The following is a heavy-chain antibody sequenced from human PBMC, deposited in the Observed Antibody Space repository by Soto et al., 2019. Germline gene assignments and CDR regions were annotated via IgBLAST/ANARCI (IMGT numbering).Heavy chain of an antibody. CDR1: GYTFTTHD. Sequence: GASVKVSCKASGYTFTTHDMHWVRQAPGQRLEWMGWINVGNGNTKYSQKFQGRVTITRDTSASTVYMELCSLTSEDTAVYYCARESATVTTIDYWGQGTLVTVSS. CDR2: INVGNGNT. V-gene: IGHV1-3*01. J-gene: IGHJ4*02. D-gene: IGHD4-4*01. CDR3: ARESATVTTIDY.